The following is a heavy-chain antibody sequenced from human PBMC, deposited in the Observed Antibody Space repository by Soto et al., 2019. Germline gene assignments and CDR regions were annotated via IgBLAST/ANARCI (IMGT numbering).Heavy chain of an antibody. V-gene: IGHV4-39*01. Sequence: SETLSLTCTVSGGSISSSSYCWGWIRQPPGKGLEWIGSIYYSGSTYYNPSLKSRVTISVDTSKNQFSLKLSSVTAADTAVYYCARSLGRFDDAFDIWGQGTMVTVSS. CDR2: IYYSGST. D-gene: IGHD3-10*01. CDR3: ARSLGRFDDAFDI. J-gene: IGHJ3*02. CDR1: GGSISSSSYC.